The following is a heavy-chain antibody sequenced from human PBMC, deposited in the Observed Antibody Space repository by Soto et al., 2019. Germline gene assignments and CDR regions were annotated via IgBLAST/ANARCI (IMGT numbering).Heavy chain of an antibody. D-gene: IGHD3-16*01. V-gene: IGHV3-48*02. CDR3: AREMGACSDSSCYPGPYDS. CDR1: GFTFTSYS. CDR2: ITSKSTTI. J-gene: IGHJ5*02. Sequence: GGSLRLSCAASGFTFTSYSMNWVRQAPGQGLEWVSYITSKSTTIKYADSVKGRFTVSRDNAKNSLYLQLNSLRDEDTAAYYCAREMGACSDSSCYPGPYDSWGQGTLVTVS.